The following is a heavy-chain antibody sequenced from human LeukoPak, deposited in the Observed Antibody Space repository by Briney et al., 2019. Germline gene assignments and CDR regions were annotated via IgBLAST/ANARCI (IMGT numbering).Heavy chain of an antibody. CDR2: IIPIFGTA. J-gene: IGHJ6*02. CDR3: ARVPPAGYYGMDV. CDR1: GGTFSSYA. Sequence: SVKVSCKASGGTFSSYAISWVRQAPGQGLEWMGGIIPIFGTANYAQKFQGRVTITADESTSTAYMELSSLRSEDTAVYYCARVPPAGYYGMDVWGQGTTVTVSS. D-gene: IGHD2-2*01. V-gene: IGHV1-69*01.